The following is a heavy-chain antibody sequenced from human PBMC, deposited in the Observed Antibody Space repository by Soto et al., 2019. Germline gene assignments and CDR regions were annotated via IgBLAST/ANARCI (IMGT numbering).Heavy chain of an antibody. D-gene: IGHD1-26*01. CDR1: GGSISSYY. CDR3: ARENRVGGMDV. V-gene: IGHV4-59*01. J-gene: IGHJ6*02. Sequence: SETLSLTCPVSGGSISSYYWSWIRQPPGKGLEWIGYIYYSGSTNYNPSLKIRVTISVDTSKNQFSLKLSSVPAADTGVYCCARENRVGGMDVWGQGTTVTVS. CDR2: IYYSGST.